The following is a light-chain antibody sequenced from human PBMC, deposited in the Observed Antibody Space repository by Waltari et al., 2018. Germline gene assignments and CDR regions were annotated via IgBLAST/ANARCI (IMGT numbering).Light chain of an antibody. Sequence: SALTQPRSVSGSPGQSVTISCTGTSSDIGGYNFVSWYQQHPGKAPKLMLYDVSQRPSGVPDRLSGSKSGNTASLTISGLQAEDEADYYCCSFAGYYTVFGGGTKLTVL. V-gene: IGLV2-11*01. J-gene: IGLJ3*02. CDR2: DVS. CDR1: SSDIGGYNF. CDR3: CSFAGYYTV.